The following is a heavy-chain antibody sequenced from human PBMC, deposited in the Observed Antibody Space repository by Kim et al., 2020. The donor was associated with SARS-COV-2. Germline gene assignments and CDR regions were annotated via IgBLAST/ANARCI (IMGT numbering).Heavy chain of an antibody. Sequence: ASVKVSCKASGYTFTSYYMHWVRQAPGQGLEWMGIINPSGGSTSYAQKFQGRVTMTRDTSTSTAYMELSSLRSEDMAVYYCARESGDDKFDWLPPSHAFDIWGQGTMVTVSS. CDR3: ARESGDDKFDWLPPSHAFDI. CDR1: GYTFTSYY. D-gene: IGHD3-9*01. J-gene: IGHJ3*02. CDR2: INPSGGST. V-gene: IGHV1-46*01.